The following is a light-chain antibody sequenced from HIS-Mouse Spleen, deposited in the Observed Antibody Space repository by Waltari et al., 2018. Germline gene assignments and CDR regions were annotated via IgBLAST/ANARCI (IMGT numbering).Light chain of an antibody. Sequence: SYELTQPPSVSVSPGQTARITCSGDALPKKYAYWYQQKSGQAPVLVIYEDSKRPSGMPGRVSGSRSGTMATLTVSGAQGEDEADYYCYSTDSSGNHRVFGGGTKLTVL. CDR1: ALPKKY. J-gene: IGLJ2*01. V-gene: IGLV3-10*01. CDR2: EDS. CDR3: YSTDSSGNHRV.